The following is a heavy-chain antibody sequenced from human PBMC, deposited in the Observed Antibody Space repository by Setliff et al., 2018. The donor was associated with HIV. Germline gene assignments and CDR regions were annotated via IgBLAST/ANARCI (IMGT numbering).Heavy chain of an antibody. CDR3: ARDLYSSGWYGLYYYGMDV. CDR2: IYYSGSP. V-gene: IGHV4-39*07. CDR1: GGSISSSSYY. Sequence: PSETLSLTCTVSGGSISSSSYYWGWIRQPPGKGLEWIGSIYYSGSPYYNPSLKSRFTISVDTSKNQFSLKLSSVTAADTAAYYCARDLYSSGWYGLYYYGMDVWGQGTTVTVSS. D-gene: IGHD6-19*01. J-gene: IGHJ6*02.